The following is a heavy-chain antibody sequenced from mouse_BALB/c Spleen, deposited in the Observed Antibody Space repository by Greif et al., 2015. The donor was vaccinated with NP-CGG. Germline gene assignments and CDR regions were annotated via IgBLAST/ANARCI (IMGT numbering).Heavy chain of an antibody. CDR1: GYAFSSYW. V-gene: IGHV1-80*01. CDR3: ARSHYGNSWFAY. Sequence: VQLQQSGAELVRPGSSVKISCKASGYAFSSYWMNWVKQRPGQGLEWIGQIYPGDGDTNYNGKFKGKATLTADKSSSTAYMQLSSLTSEDSAVYFCARSHYGNSWFAYWGQGTLVTVSA. J-gene: IGHJ3*01. CDR2: IYPGDGDT. D-gene: IGHD2-1*01.